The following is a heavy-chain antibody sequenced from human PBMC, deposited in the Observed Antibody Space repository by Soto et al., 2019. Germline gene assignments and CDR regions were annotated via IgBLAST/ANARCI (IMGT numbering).Heavy chain of an antibody. J-gene: IGHJ4*02. CDR1: GFTFDDYA. D-gene: IGHD1-26*01. CDR3: AKALGSGSYYYSGFDY. Sequence: PGGSLRLSCAASGFTFDDYAMHWVRQAPGKGLEWVSGISWNSGSIGYADSVKGRFTISRDNAKNSLYLQMNSLRAEDMAVYYCAKALGSGSYYYSGFDYWGQGTLVTVSS. CDR2: ISWNSGSI. V-gene: IGHV3-9*03.